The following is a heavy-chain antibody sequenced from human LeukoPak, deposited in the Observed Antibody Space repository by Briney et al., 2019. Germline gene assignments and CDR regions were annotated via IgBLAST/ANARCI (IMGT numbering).Heavy chain of an antibody. V-gene: IGHV3-30*04. CDR1: GFTFSSYA. CDR2: ISYDGSNK. D-gene: IGHD2-8*01. J-gene: IGHJ6*02. Sequence: GGSLRLSCAASGFTFSSYAMHWVRQAPGKGLEWVAVISYDGSNKYYADSVKGRFTISRDNSKNTLYLQMNSLRAEDTAVYYCAKDGYCTNGVCYYYYYYGMDVRGQGTTVTVSS. CDR3: AKDGYCTNGVCYYYYYYGMDV.